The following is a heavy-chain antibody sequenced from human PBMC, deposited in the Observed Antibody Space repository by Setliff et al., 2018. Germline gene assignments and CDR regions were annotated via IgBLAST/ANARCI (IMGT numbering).Heavy chain of an antibody. CDR3: AKRGPYCSGGTCHYYFDY. J-gene: IGHJ4*02. CDR1: GFTFSDYY. Sequence: GSLRLSCAASGFTFSDYYMSWIRQAPGKGLEWVSYISSSCSTIYYADSVKGRFTISRDNAKNSLYLQMNSLRAEDTAVYYCAKRGPYCSGGTCHYYFDYWGRGTLVTVS. D-gene: IGHD2-15*01. CDR2: ISSSCSTI. V-gene: IGHV3-11*04.